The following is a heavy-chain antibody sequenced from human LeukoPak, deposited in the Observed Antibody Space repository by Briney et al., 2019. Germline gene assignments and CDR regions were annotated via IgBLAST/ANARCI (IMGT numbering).Heavy chain of an antibody. CDR2: ISMSSSYI. V-gene: IGHV3-21*01. CDR3: ARGFDSSFLGY. D-gene: IGHD3-22*01. J-gene: IGHJ4*02. Sequence: GXGXXWVSSISMSSSYIYYADSVKGRFTISRDNAKNSLYLQMNSLRAEDTAVYYCARGFDSSFLGYWGQGTLVTLSS.